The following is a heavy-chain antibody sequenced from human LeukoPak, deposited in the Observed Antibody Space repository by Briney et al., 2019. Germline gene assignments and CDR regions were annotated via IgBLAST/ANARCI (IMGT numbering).Heavy chain of an antibody. Sequence: SETLSLTCSVSGDSITYFYWSWIRQAAGKGLEWIGSIYYSGSTYYNPSLKSRVTISVDTSKNQFSLKLSSVTAADTAVYYCARQTPFPGGYYYYYVDVWGKGTTVTVSS. CDR2: IYYSGST. J-gene: IGHJ6*03. D-gene: IGHD2-15*01. V-gene: IGHV4-59*08. CDR3: ARQTPFPGGYYYYYVDV. CDR1: GDSITYFY.